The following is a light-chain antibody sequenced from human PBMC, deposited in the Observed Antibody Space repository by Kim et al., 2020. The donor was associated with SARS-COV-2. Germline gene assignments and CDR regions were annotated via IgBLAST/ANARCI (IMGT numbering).Light chain of an antibody. J-gene: IGKJ1*01. CDR2: KAS. V-gene: IGKV1-5*03. CDR1: QSISGW. CDR3: QQYNIYPWT. Sequence: DIQMTQSPSTLSASVGDRVTITCRASQSISGWLAWYQQKPGKAPKLLIYKASSLERGVPSRFSGSGSGTEFTLTVSSLQPDDFATYFTQQYNIYPWTFVHRTQVDI.